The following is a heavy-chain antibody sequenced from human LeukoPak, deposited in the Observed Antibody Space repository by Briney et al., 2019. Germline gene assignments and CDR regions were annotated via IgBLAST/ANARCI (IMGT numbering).Heavy chain of an antibody. Sequence: ASVKVSCKASGGTFSSYAISWVRQAPGQGLEWMGRIIPILGIANYAQKFQGRVTITADKSTSTAYMELSSLRSEDTAVYYCATSGRYYDSSGYALDYWGQGTLVTVSS. J-gene: IGHJ4*02. CDR2: IIPILGIA. CDR3: ATSGRYYDSSGYALDY. V-gene: IGHV1-69*04. CDR1: GGTFSSYA. D-gene: IGHD3-22*01.